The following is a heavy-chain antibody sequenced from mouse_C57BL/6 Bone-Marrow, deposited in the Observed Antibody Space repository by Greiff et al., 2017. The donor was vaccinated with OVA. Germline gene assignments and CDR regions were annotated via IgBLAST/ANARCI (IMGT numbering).Heavy chain of an antibody. J-gene: IGHJ1*03. D-gene: IGHD1-1*01. CDR3: SRDAGYYGSRWYFDV. V-gene: IGHV7-1*01. CDR2: SRNKANDYTT. CDR1: GFTFSDFY. Sequence: EVKLMESGGGLVQSGRSLRLSCATSGFTFSDFYMEWVRQAPGKGLEWIAASRNKANDYTTEYSASVKGRFIVSRDTYQSILYLQMNALRAEYTAIYYWSRDAGYYGSRWYFDVWGTGTSVTVSS.